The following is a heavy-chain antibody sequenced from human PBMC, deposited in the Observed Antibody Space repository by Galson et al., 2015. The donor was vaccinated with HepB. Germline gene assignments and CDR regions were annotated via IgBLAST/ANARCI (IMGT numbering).Heavy chain of an antibody. CDR2: ISRTSSYK. Sequence: SLRLSCAASGFTFSVNSMNWVRQAPGKGLEWVSSISRTSSYKYYADSVKGRFTISRDNTKNSLFLQMHSLRAEDTAVYYCARDRGQWLDDDAFDIWGQGTKVTVSS. V-gene: IGHV3-21*01. D-gene: IGHD6-19*01. CDR1: GFTFSVNS. J-gene: IGHJ3*02. CDR3: ARDRGQWLDDDAFDI.